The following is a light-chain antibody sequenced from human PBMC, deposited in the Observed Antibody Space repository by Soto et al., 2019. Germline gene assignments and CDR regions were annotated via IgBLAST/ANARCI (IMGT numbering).Light chain of an antibody. CDR3: SSYGGSDNLI. CDR2: EVR. CDR1: STDLGGYNY. Sequence: QSALTPPPSASGSPGQSVTISCTGSSTDLGGYNYVSWYQHHPGKAPKLIIYEVRERPSGVPDRFSGSKSGNTASLTVSGLQAEDEADYYCSSYGGSDNLIFGGGTKVTVL. V-gene: IGLV2-8*01. J-gene: IGLJ2*01.